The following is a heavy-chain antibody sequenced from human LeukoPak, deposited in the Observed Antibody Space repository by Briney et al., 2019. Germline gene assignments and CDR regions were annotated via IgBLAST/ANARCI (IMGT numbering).Heavy chain of an antibody. D-gene: IGHD3-22*01. CDR2: ISAYNGNT. CDR1: GYTFTSYG. CDR3: AREGGFYYDSSGYYYMLRSAPHNWFDP. J-gene: IGHJ5*02. Sequence: GASVKVSCKASGYTFTSYGISWVRQAPGQGLEWMGWISAYNGNTNYAQKLQGRVTMTTDTSTSTDYMELRSLRSDDTAVYYCAREGGFYYDSSGYYYMLRSAPHNWFDPWGQGTLVTVSS. V-gene: IGHV1-18*01.